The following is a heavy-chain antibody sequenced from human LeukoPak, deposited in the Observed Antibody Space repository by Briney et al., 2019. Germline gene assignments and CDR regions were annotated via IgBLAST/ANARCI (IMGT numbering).Heavy chain of an antibody. CDR3: ARSVPSLDYLFDS. D-gene: IGHD4-11*01. V-gene: IGHV4-59*08. CDR1: GGSISGYY. J-gene: IGHJ5*01. CDR2: IYNSGIT. Sequence: SETLFLTCTVSGGSISGYYWTWIRQLPGKGLEWIGYIYNSGITNYNPSLKSRVTVSVDTSKNQFSLRLTSVTAADTAMYYCARSVPSLDYLFDSWGHGTLVTVSS.